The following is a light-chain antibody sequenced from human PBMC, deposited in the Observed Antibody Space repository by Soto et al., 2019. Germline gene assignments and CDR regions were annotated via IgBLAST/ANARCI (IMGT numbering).Light chain of an antibody. CDR1: QGIRSY. CDR2: AAS. J-gene: IGKJ5*01. CDR3: QQSDTYPLT. V-gene: IGKV1-9*01. Sequence: DIQLTQSPSFLSASVGDRVTITCRASQGIRSYLAWYQQKPGKAPKLLIYAASTLRSGVPSRFSGSGSGTEFTLTISSLQADDFATYYCQQSDTYPLTFGQGTRLEIK.